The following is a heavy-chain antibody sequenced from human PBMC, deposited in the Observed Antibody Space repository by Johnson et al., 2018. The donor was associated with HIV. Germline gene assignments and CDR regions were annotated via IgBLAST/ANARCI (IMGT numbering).Heavy chain of an antibody. J-gene: IGHJ3*02. D-gene: IGHD3-10*01. V-gene: IGHV3-64*04. CDR3: TTTEMVRVVSGYACDI. CDR2: ISGSGGST. CDR1: GFTFSSYG. Sequence: QMLLVESGGGLVQPGGSLRLSCAASGFTFSSYGVHWVRQAPGKGLEYVSAISGSGGSTYYADSVKGRFTISRDNSKNTLERQMNSLRAEDTAVYYCTTTEMVRVVSGYACDIWGQGTRVTVSS.